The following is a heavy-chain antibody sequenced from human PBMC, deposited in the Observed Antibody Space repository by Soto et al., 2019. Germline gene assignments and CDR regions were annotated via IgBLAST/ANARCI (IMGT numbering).Heavy chain of an antibody. CDR1: GFTFSDYY. D-gene: IGHD6-19*01. J-gene: IGHJ4*02. CDR3: ARGPRIEVAGIFDY. Sequence: RRLSCAASGFTFSDYYMSWIRQAPGKGLEWVSYISSSGSTIYYADSVKGRFTISRDNAKDSLYLQMNSLRAEDTAVYYCARGPRIEVAGIFDYWGQGTLVTVSS. V-gene: IGHV3-11*01. CDR2: ISSSGSTI.